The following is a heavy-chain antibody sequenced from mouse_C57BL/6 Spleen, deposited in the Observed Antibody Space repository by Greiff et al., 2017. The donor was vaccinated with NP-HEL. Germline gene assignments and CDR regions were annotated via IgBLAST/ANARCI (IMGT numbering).Heavy chain of an antibody. Sequence: EVQVVESGGGLVKPGGSLKLSCAASGFTFSDYGMHWVRQAPEKGLEWVAYISSGSSTIYYADTVKGRFTISRDNAKNTLFLQMTSLRSEDTAMYYCARGDYDGVYWYFDVWGTGTTVTVSS. CDR2: ISSGSSTI. V-gene: IGHV5-17*01. D-gene: IGHD2-4*01. J-gene: IGHJ1*03. CDR1: GFTFSDYG. CDR3: ARGDYDGVYWYFDV.